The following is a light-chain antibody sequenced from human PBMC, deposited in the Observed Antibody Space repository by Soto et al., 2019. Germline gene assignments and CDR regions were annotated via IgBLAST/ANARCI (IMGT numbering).Light chain of an antibody. J-gene: IGKJ1*01. Sequence: EIVMTQSPVTLSVSPGERATLSCRSSQSVSSNLAWYQQKPGQAPRLLIYGASTRATGIPARFSGSGSGTEFTLTISSLQSEDSAVYYCQQSGRPFGQGTKVDIK. CDR1: QSVSSN. V-gene: IGKV3D-15*01. CDR3: QQSGRP. CDR2: GAS.